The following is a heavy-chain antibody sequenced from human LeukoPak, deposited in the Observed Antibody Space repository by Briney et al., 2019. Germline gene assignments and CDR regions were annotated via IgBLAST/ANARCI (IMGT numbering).Heavy chain of an antibody. CDR1: GYSFPNYW. Sequence: PGESLKISCKGSGYSFPNYWIAWVRQMPGKGLEWMGIIYPGDSDTRYSPSFQGQVTISADKSISTAYLQWSSLKASDTAMYYCARPGSLWEPRLETWGQGTLVTVSS. V-gene: IGHV5-51*01. D-gene: IGHD1-26*01. CDR2: IYPGDSDT. J-gene: IGHJ1*01. CDR3: ARPGSLWEPRLET.